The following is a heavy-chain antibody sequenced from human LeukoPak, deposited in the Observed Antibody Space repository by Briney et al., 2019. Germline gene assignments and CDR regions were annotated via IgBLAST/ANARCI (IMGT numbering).Heavy chain of an antibody. D-gene: IGHD1-26*01. J-gene: IGHJ4*02. CDR2: INPNSGGT. CDR1: GYTFTGYY. V-gene: IGHV1-2*02. Sequence: ASVKVSCKASGYTFTGYYMHWVRQAPGLGLEWMGWINPNSGGTNYAQKFQGRVTMTRDTSISTAYMELSRLRSDDTAVYYCARVGLRGSYQLSDWGQGTLVTVSS. CDR3: ARVGLRGSYQLSD.